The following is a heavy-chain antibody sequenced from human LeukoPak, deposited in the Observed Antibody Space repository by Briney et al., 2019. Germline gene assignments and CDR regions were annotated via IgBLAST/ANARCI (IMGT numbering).Heavy chain of an antibody. CDR1: GYTFTSYG. CDR2: ISAYNGNT. CDR3: ARDGPPNDIPRYYYYGMDV. J-gene: IGHJ6*02. Sequence: ASVKVSCKASGYTFTSYGISWVRQAPGQGLEWMGWISAYNGNTNYAQKLQGRVTMTTDTSTSTAYMELRSLRSDDTAVYYCARDGPPNDIPRYYYYGMDVWGQGTTVTVSS. V-gene: IGHV1-18*01. D-gene: IGHD1-1*01.